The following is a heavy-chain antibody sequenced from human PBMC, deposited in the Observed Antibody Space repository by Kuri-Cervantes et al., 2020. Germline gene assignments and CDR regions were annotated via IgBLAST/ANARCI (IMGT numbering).Heavy chain of an antibody. CDR3: ARGSSVGGLYWFDP. V-gene: IGHV1-8*02. CDR1: GYTFTGYY. D-gene: IGHD3-16*01. J-gene: IGHJ5*02. Sequence: ASVKVSCKASGYTFTGYYIHWVRQATGQGLEWMGWMNPNSGNTGYAQKFQGRVTMTRNTSISTAYMELSSLTSEDTAVYYCARGSSVGGLYWFDPWGQGTLVTVSS. CDR2: MNPNSGNT.